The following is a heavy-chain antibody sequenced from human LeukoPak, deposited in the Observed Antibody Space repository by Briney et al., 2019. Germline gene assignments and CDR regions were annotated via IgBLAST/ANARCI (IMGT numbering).Heavy chain of an antibody. Sequence: ASVKVSCKASGYTFIGYYVHWVRQAPGQGLEWMGWINPNSGGTNYAQKFQGRVTMTRDTSISTAYMELSRLRSDDTAVYYCATHPLSGYWYYFHYWGQGTLVTVSS. CDR2: INPNSGGT. J-gene: IGHJ4*02. V-gene: IGHV1-2*02. CDR3: ATHPLSGYWYYFHY. CDR1: GYTFIGYY. D-gene: IGHD3-22*01.